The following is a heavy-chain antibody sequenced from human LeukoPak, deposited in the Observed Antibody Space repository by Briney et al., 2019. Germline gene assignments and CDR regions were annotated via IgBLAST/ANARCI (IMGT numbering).Heavy chain of an antibody. D-gene: IGHD3-10*01. V-gene: IGHV4-39*07. CDR1: GGSISSSSYY. CDR2: IYYSGST. J-gene: IGHJ4*02. Sequence: SETLSLTCTVSGGSISSSSYYWGWLRQPPGKGLEWIGSIYYSGSTYYNPSLKSRVTISVDTSKNQFSLKLSSVTAADTAVYYCARDIGLTMAADWGQGTLVTVSS. CDR3: ARDIGLTMAAD.